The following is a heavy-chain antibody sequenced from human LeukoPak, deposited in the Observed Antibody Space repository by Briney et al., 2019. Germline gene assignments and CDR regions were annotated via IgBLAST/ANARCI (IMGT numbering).Heavy chain of an antibody. Sequence: SETLSLTCAVYGGSFSGYYWSWIRQPPGKGLEWIGEINHSGSTNYNPSLKSRVTISVDTSKNQFSLKLSSVTAADTAVYYCARAIRGVSGRYLDYWGQGTLVTVSS. CDR1: GGSFSGYY. CDR3: ARAIRGVSGRYLDY. CDR2: INHSGST. V-gene: IGHV4-34*01. J-gene: IGHJ4*02. D-gene: IGHD3-10*01.